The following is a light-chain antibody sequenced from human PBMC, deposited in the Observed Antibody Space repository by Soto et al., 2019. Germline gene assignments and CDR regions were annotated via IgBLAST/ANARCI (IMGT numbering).Light chain of an antibody. CDR1: QSISNV. CDR3: QQYSRSPQT. CDR2: DVS. V-gene: IGKV1-5*01. J-gene: IGKJ1*01. Sequence: DIQMTQSPSTLSASVGDRVTITCRASQSISNVLSWYQQKPGKAPTLLIYDVSRLESGVPSRFSGSGSGTDFTLTVSRLEPEDFAVYYCQQYSRSPQTFGQGTMV.